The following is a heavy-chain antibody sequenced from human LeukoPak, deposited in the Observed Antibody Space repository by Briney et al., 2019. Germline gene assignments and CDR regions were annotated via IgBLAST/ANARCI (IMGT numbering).Heavy chain of an antibody. CDR2: ISYDGSNK. CDR1: GFTFSSYG. D-gene: IGHD3-10*01. J-gene: IGHJ5*01. Sequence: PGRSLRLSCAASGFTFSSYGMHWVRQAPGKGLEGVAVISYDGSNKYYADSVKGRFTISRDNSKNTLYLQMNSLSAEDTAVYYCANDGIPYGSGSRAYNWFDSWGQGTLVTVSS. CDR3: ANDGIPYGSGSRAYNWFDS. V-gene: IGHV3-30*18.